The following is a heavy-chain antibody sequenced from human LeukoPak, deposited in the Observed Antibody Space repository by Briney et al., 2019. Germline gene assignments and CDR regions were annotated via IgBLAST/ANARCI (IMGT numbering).Heavy chain of an antibody. CDR2: IYYSGST. Sequence: SETLSLTCAVYGGSFSGYYWSWIRQPPGKGLEWIGYIYYSGSTNYNPSLKSRVTISVDTSKNQFSLKLSSVTAADTAVYYCARVEMATILGFDPWGQGTLVTVSS. D-gene: IGHD5-12*01. CDR1: GGSFSGYY. V-gene: IGHV4-59*01. CDR3: ARVEMATILGFDP. J-gene: IGHJ5*02.